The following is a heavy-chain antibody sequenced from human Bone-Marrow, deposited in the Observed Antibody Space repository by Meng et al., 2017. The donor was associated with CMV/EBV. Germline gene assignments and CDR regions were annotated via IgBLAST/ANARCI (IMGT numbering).Heavy chain of an antibody. CDR3: ASSWQLGNFDY. D-gene: IGHD6-6*01. CDR2: MNPNSGNT. J-gene: IGHJ4*02. Sequence: ASVKVSCKASGGTFSSYAISWVRQAPGQGLEWMGWMNPNSGNTGYAQKFQGRVTMTRNTSISTAYMELSSLRSEDTAVYYCASSWQLGNFDYWGQGTLVTVSS. CDR1: GGTFSSYA. V-gene: IGHV1-8*02.